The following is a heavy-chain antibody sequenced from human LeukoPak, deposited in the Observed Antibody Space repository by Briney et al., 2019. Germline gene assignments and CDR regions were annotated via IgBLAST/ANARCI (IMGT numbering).Heavy chain of an antibody. CDR2: ISTSSSYI. CDR3: ARGAPYTYDSSGYYETDY. D-gene: IGHD3-22*01. J-gene: IGHJ4*02. CDR1: GFTFSSYS. Sequence: GGSLRLSCAASGFTFSSYSRNWVRQAPGKGLEWVSSISTSSSYIYYADSVKGRFTISRDNAKNSLYLQMNSLRAEDTAVYYCARGAPYTYDSSGYYETDYWGQGTLVTVSS. V-gene: IGHV3-21*01.